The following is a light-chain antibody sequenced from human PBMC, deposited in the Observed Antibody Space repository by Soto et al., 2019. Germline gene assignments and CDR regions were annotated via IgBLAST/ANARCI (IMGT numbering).Light chain of an antibody. CDR2: TAS. CDR1: QTIRSNF. CDR3: QHYDSSSDHT. J-gene: IGKJ2*01. Sequence: EVVLTQSPATLSLSPGERATLSCRASQTIRSNFLTWYQQKPGQAPRLLIYTASTRAAGIPDRCSGSGSGTDFTLTISRLEPEDFAVYYCQHYDSSSDHTFGQGTKLQIK. V-gene: IGKV3-20*01.